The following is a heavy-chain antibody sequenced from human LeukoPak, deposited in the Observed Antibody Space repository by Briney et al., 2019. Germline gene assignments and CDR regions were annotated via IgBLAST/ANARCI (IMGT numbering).Heavy chain of an antibody. CDR3: AAGGIYRLLDY. V-gene: IGHV1-24*01. J-gene: IGHJ4*02. CDR1: GYTLTELS. CDR2: FDHGDGET. Sequence: ASVKVSCKVSGYTLTELSMHWVRQAPGKGLGWMGSFDHGDGETIYAQKFQDRVTITEDSSTDTAYMELSSLRSEDTAVYYCAAGGIYRLLDYWGQGTLVSVSP. D-gene: IGHD2-8*02.